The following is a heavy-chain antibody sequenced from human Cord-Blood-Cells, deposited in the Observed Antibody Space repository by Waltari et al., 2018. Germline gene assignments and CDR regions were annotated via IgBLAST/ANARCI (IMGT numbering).Heavy chain of an antibody. J-gene: IGHJ6*03. CDR3: ARAIYYSSSSGDYYYYMDV. V-gene: IGHV1-69*01. D-gene: IGHD6-6*01. Sequence: QVQLVQSGAEVKKPGSSVKVSCKASGGTFSSYAISWVRQAPGQGLEWMGGIIPIFGTANYAQKFQGRVTITADESTSTAYMELSSLRSEDTAVYYCARAIYYSSSSGDYYYYMDVWGKGTTVTVSS. CDR2: IIPIFGTA. CDR1: GGTFSSYA.